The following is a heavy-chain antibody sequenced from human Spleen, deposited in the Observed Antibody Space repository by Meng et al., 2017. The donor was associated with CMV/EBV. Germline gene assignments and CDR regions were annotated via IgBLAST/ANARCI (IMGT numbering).Heavy chain of an antibody. CDR3: ARAAFCSSSTCWYGMDV. J-gene: IGHJ6*02. Sequence: GGSLRLSCAASGFTFSNYGMHWVRQAPGKGLEWVAFLRYDGNNKYYTDSVKGRFTISRDNSKNTPYLQMNSLRAEDTAVYYCARAAFCSSSTCWYGMDVWGPGTTVTVSS. CDR2: LRYDGNNK. D-gene: IGHD2-2*01. CDR1: GFTFSNYG. V-gene: IGHV3-30*02.